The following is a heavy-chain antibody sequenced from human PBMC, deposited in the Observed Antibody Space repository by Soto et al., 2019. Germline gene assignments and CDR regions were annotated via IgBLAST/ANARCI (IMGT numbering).Heavy chain of an antibody. CDR1: GDSISNLDYF. CDR3: ARGRYCLTGRCFPNWFDS. V-gene: IGHV4-30-4*01. D-gene: IGHD7-27*01. J-gene: IGHJ5*01. Sequence: SETLSLTCSVSGDSISNLDYFLAWIRQPPGQALEYIGYIYKSATTYYNPSFESRVAISVDTSKSQFSLNVTSVTAADTAVYFCARGRYCLTGRCFPNWFDSWGQGALVTVSS. CDR2: IYKSATT.